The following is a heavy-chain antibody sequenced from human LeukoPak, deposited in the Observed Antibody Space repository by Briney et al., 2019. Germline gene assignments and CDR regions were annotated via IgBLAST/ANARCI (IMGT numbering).Heavy chain of an antibody. D-gene: IGHD5-24*01. CDR2: IGTENAYT. V-gene: IGHV1-18*01. Sequence: ASVKVSRKASGYTFNTYGISWARQAPGQGLEWMGWIGTENAYTIYAEKFQGRVTLTTDTSTTTVHMELRSLRSDDTAVYYCARDRERGFDYWGQGSLVTVSS. J-gene: IGHJ4*02. CDR1: GYTFNTYG. CDR3: ARDRERGFDY.